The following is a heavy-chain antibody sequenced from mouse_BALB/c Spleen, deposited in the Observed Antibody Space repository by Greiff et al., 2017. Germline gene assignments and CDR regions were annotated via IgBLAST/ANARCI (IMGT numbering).Heavy chain of an antibody. CDR2: ISSGGSYT. Sequence: EVMLVESGGDLVKPGGSLKLSCAASGFTFSSYGMSWVRQTPDKRLEWVATISSGGSYTYYPDSVKGRFTISRDNAKNTLYLQMSSLKSEDTAMYYCARPITTVVEYYAMDYWGQGTSVTVSS. J-gene: IGHJ4*01. D-gene: IGHD1-1*01. V-gene: IGHV5-6*01. CDR1: GFTFSSYG. CDR3: ARPITTVVEYYAMDY.